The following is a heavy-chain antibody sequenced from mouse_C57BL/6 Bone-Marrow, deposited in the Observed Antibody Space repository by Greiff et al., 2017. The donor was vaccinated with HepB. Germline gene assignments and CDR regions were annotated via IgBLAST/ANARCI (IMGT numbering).Heavy chain of an antibody. CDR2: INPNNGGT. CDR1: GYTFTDYY. D-gene: IGHD1-1*01. CDR3: ASRDYGSTNYFDY. V-gene: IGHV1-26*01. J-gene: IGHJ2*01. Sequence: EVQLQQSGPELVKPGASVKISCKASGYTFTDYYMNWVKQSPGKSLEWIGDINPNNGGTSYNQKFKGKATLTVDKSSSTAYMELRSLTSEDSAVYYCASRDYGSTNYFDYWGQGTTLTVSS.